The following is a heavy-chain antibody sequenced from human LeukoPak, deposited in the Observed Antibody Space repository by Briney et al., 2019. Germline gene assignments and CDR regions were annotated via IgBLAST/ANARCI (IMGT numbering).Heavy chain of an antibody. V-gene: IGHV1-18*01. CDR1: GYTFTSYG. Sequence: ASVKVSCKASGYTFTSYGISWVRQAPGQGLEWMGWISAYNGNTNYAQKLQGRVTMTTDTSTSTAYKELRSLRSDDTAVYYCARDYPVAGTSAGGWGQGTLVTVSS. J-gene: IGHJ4*02. CDR2: ISAYNGNT. CDR3: ARDYPVAGTSAGG. D-gene: IGHD6-19*01.